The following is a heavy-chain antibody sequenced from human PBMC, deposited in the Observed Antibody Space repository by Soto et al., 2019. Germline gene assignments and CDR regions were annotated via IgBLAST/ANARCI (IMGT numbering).Heavy chain of an antibody. Sequence: GGSLRLSCAASGFTFSSYAMTWVRQAPGKGLEWVSGISGSGGSTYYADSVKGRFTISRDNSKNTMYLQMNSLRAEDTAVYYCAKAVRSYYYYGMDVWGQGTTVTVSS. CDR3: AKAVRSYYYYGMDV. V-gene: IGHV3-23*01. D-gene: IGHD3-22*01. CDR1: GFTFSSYA. CDR2: ISGSGGST. J-gene: IGHJ6*02.